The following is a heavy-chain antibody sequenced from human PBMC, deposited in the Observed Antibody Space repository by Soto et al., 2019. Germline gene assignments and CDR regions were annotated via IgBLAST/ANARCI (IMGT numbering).Heavy chain of an antibody. CDR3: ASRGRGYSYGIGY. Sequence: PGESLKISCKGSGYSFTSYWIGWVRQMPGKGLEWMGIIYPGDSDTSYSPSFQGQVTISADRSIRTAYLQWSSLKASDTAMYYCASRGRGYSYGIGYWGRGTLVTVSS. V-gene: IGHV5-51*01. J-gene: IGHJ4*02. D-gene: IGHD5-18*01. CDR2: IYPGDSDT. CDR1: GYSFTSYW.